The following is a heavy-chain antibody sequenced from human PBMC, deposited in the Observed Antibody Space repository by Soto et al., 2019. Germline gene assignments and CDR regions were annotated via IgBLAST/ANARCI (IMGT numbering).Heavy chain of an antibody. J-gene: IGHJ4*01. CDR1: GYTFSSYY. CDR3: ARASGSGRRFDY. CDR2: INPSGVST. Sequence: ASVKVYCKASGYTFSSYYMHWVRQAPGQGLEWVGLINPSGVSTNYAQKLQGRVSMTKDTSTSTVYLELSSLSSEDTAVYYCARASGSGRRFDYWG. V-gene: IGHV1-46*03. D-gene: IGHD2-15*01.